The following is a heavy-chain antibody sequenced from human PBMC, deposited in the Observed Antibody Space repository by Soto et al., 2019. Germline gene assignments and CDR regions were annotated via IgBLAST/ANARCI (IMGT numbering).Heavy chain of an antibody. CDR2: IIPLFGTT. CDR3: AAELGFGKLSVV. CDR1: GDTFKNCV. Sequence: QVQVVQSGVEVRRPGSSVKVSCKASGDTFKNCVISWVRQAPGQGLEWMGGIIPLFGTTDFAQRFQVRLTITTDESTTTAYMELSRLRSEDTATYYCAAELGFGKLSVVRGQGTTVIVSS. J-gene: IGHJ6*02. D-gene: IGHD3-10*01. V-gene: IGHV1-69*01.